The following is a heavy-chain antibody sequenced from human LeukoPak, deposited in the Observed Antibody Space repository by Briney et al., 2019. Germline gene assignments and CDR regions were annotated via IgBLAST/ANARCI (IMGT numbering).Heavy chain of an antibody. CDR3: ARGVVVVPAATARWFVP. CDR2: FYPGDSDN. D-gene: IGHD2-2*01. J-gene: IGHJ5*02. V-gene: IGHV5-51*01. CDR1: GYSFTSYW. Sequence: GESLKISCKGSGYSFTSYWIGWVGQMPGKGLEWMGSFYPGDSDNRYRPSFQGQVTISADKSISTAYLQWSSLKASDTAMYYFARGVVVVPAATARWFVPWGQGTLVTVSS.